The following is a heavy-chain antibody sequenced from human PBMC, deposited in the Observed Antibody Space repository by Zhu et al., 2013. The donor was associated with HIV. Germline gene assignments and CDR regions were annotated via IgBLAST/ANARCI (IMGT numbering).Heavy chain of an antibody. D-gene: IGHD3-3*01. V-gene: IGHV4-30-2*01. CDR1: GGSISSGGYS. Sequence: QVQLQESGSGLVKPSQTLSLTCAVSGGSISSGGYSWSWIRQPPGKGLEWIGYIYHSGSTYYNPSLKSRVTISVDRSKNQFSLKLSSVTAADTAVYYCARVVIIDDYFDYWGQGTLVTVSS. CDR3: ARVVIIDDYFDY. J-gene: IGHJ4*02. CDR2: IYHSGST.